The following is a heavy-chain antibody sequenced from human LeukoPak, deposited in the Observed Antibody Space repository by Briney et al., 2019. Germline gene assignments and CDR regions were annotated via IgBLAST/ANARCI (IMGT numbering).Heavy chain of an antibody. CDR1: GGSISRYY. J-gene: IGHJ6*02. V-gene: IGHV4-4*07. CDR3: ARERDAAAPYYGMDV. D-gene: IGHD6-25*01. CDR2: IYTSGSA. Sequence: LSETLSLTCTVSGGSISRYYWSWIRQPAGKGLEWIGRIYTSGSANYNPSLRSRVTMSVDTSKNQFSLRLTSVTAADTAVYYCARERDAAAPYYGMDVWGQGTTVTVSS.